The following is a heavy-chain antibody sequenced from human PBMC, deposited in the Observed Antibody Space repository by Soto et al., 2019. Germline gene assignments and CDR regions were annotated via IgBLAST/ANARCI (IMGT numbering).Heavy chain of an antibody. D-gene: IGHD6-6*01. CDR2: ISPNSGDT. Sequence: ASVKVSCKASGYTFTSYGIIWVRQAPGQGLEWMGYISPNSGDTSYAPNFQGRVTMTTDESTTTAYMELSSLRSEDTAVYYCARAEYSSSSAPALWGQGTLVTVSS. CDR3: ARAEYSSSSAPAL. V-gene: IGHV1-18*01. CDR1: GYTFTSYG. J-gene: IGHJ4*02.